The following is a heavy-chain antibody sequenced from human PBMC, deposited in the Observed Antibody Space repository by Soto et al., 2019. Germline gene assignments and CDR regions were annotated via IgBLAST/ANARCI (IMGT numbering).Heavy chain of an antibody. CDR1: GGSIGSGGYW. CDR3: ARRYGDYLDY. D-gene: IGHD4-17*01. CDR2: VSYTGNT. J-gene: IGHJ4*02. V-gene: IGHV4-31*03. Sequence: PSETLSLTCTVSGGSIGSGGYWWSWIRQHPGRGLEWIGFVSYTGNTQYNPSLKSRVNISVDTSTKQFSLKLSSVTAADTAVYYCARRYGDYLDYWGQGALVTVSS.